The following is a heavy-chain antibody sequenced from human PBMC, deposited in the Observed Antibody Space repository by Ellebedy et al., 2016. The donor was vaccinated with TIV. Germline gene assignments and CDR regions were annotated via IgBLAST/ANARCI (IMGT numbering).Heavy chain of an antibody. CDR1: GFTFSSYW. Sequence: GESLKISCAASGFTFSSYWMHWVRQAPGKGLVWVSRINSDGSSTNYADSVKGRFTISRDNSKNTLYLQMNSLRAEDTAVYYCAKDRYGDYVVYFDYWGQGTLVTVSS. CDR3: AKDRYGDYVVYFDY. V-gene: IGHV3-74*01. D-gene: IGHD4-17*01. J-gene: IGHJ4*02. CDR2: INSDGSST.